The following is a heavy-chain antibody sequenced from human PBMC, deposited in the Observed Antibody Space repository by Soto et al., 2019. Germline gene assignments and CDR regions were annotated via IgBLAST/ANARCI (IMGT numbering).Heavy chain of an antibody. D-gene: IGHD3-10*01. CDR2: ISSSSSYI. J-gene: IGHJ6*03. V-gene: IGHV3-21*01. Sequence: GGSLRLSCAASGFTFSSYSMNWVRQAPGKGLEWVSSISSSSSYIYYADSVKGRFTISRDNAKNSLYLQMNSLRAEDTAVYYCARGEVRGVTQVDYMDVWGKGTTVTVSS. CDR1: GFTFSSYS. CDR3: ARGEVRGVTQVDYMDV.